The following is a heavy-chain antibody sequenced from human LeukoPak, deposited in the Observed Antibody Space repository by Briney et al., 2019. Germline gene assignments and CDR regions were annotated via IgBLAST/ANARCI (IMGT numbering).Heavy chain of an antibody. Sequence: SETLSLTCTVSGASISSYYYSWIRQTAGGGLEWIGRFYNSGSTDYNPSLKSRVTISVDTTNNQFSLKLNSVTAADTAVYFCARDLSGSLYFDYWGQGVLVTVSS. CDR1: GASISSYY. J-gene: IGHJ4*02. CDR2: FYNSGST. V-gene: IGHV4-4*07. D-gene: IGHD3-10*01. CDR3: ARDLSGSLYFDY.